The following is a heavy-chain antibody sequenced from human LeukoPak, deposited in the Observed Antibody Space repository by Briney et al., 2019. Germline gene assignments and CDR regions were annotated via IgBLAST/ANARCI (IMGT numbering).Heavy chain of an antibody. J-gene: IGHJ4*02. V-gene: IGHV3-48*01. CDR1: GFTFSTYS. CDR3: ARYYSQWSFDY. CDR2: ISSSSSTI. D-gene: IGHD3-16*01. Sequence: PGGSLRLSCAASGFTFSTYSMNWVRQAPGKGLEWVSDISSSSSTIYYADSVKGRFTISRDNAKNSLYLQMTSPRAEDTAVYYCARYYSQWSFDYWGQGTLVTVSS.